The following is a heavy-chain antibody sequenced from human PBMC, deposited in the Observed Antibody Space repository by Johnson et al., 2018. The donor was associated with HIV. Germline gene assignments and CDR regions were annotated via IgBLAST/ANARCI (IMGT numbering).Heavy chain of an antibody. CDR1: GFTFSNAW. J-gene: IGHJ3*02. CDR3: TTSVTIFGVVILDAFDI. V-gene: IGHV3-15*01. Sequence: VQLVESGGGLVKPGGSLRLSCAASGFTFSNAWMSWVRQAPGKGLEWVGRIKSKTDGGTTDYAAPVNGRFIISKDDSKNTLYLQMNSLRTEDTAVYYCTTSVTIFGVVILDAFDIWGQGTMVTVSS. CDR2: IKSKTDGGTT. D-gene: IGHD3-3*01.